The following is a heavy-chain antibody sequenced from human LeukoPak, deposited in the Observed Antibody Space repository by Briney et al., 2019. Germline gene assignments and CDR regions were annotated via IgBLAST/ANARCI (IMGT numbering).Heavy chain of an antibody. D-gene: IGHD3-3*01. CDR1: GYTLTELS. J-gene: IGHJ4*02. V-gene: IGHV1-24*01. CDR2: FDPEDGKT. Sequence: ASVKVSCKVSGYTLTELSMHWVRQPPGKGLEWMGGFDPEDGKTIYAQKFQGRVTMTEDTSTDTAYMELSSLRSEDTAVYYCATRRRERVVARYYFDYWGQGPLVTVSS. CDR3: ATRRRERVVARYYFDY.